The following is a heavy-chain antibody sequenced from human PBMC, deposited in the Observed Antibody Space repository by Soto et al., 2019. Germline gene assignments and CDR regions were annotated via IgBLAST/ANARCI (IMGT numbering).Heavy chain of an antibody. Sequence: GGSLRLSCAASGFTFSSYAMSWVRQAPGKGLEWVSAISGSGGSTYYADSVKGRFTISRDNSKNTLYLQMNSLRAEDTAVYYCARGIQLWLHGSGYYYYGMDVWGQGTTVTVSS. V-gene: IGHV3-23*01. D-gene: IGHD5-18*01. CDR2: ISGSGGST. CDR3: ARGIQLWLHGSGYYYYGMDV. CDR1: GFTFSSYA. J-gene: IGHJ6*02.